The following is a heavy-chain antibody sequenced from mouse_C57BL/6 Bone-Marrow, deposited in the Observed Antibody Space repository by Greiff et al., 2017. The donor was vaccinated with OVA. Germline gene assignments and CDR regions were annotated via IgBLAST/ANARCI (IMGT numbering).Heavy chain of an antibody. Sequence: QVQLQQPGAELVRPGSSVKLSCKASGYTFTSYWMDWVKQRPGQGLEWIGNIYPSDSETHYNQKFKDKATLTVDKSSSTAYMQISSLTSEDSAVYYCASFFTIAFDYWGQGTTLTVSS. CDR3: ASFFTIAFDY. V-gene: IGHV1-61*01. CDR1: GYTFTSYW. D-gene: IGHD1-2*01. CDR2: IYPSDSET. J-gene: IGHJ2*01.